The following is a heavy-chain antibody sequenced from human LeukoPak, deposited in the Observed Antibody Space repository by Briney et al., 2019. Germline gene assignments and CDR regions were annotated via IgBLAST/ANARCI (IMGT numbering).Heavy chain of an antibody. CDR3: AKDKMGWSAFDI. D-gene: IGHD1-26*01. CDR2: ISWNSGSI. Sequence: GGSLRLSCAASGFTFDDYAMHWVRQAPGKGLGWVSGISWNSGSIGYADSVKGRFTISRDNAKNSLYLQMNSLRAEDTALYYCAKDKMGWSAFDIWGQGTMVTVSS. V-gene: IGHV3-9*01. J-gene: IGHJ3*02. CDR1: GFTFDDYA.